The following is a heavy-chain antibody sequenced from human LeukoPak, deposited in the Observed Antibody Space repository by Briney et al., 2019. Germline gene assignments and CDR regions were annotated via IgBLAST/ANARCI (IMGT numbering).Heavy chain of an antibody. D-gene: IGHD6-19*01. CDR2: IRYDGSNK. CDR1: GFTFSSYG. V-gene: IGHV3-30*02. Sequence: PGGSLRLSCAASGFTFSSYGMHWVRQAPGKGLEWVAFIRYDGSNKYYADSVKGRFTISRDNSKNTLYLQMNSLRAEDTAVYYCARTREQWQVLDYWGQGTLVIVSS. CDR3: ARTREQWQVLDY. J-gene: IGHJ4*02.